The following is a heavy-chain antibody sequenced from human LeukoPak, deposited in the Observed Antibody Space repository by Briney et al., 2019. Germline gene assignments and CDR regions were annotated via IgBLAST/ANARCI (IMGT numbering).Heavy chain of an antibody. Sequence: GGSLRLSCAASGFTVSSNYMTSVRQAPGKGLEWVSVIYSGGSTYYADSVKGRFTISRDNSKNTLYLQMNSLRAEDTAVYYCTRNWGSDNWFDPWGQGTLVTVSS. J-gene: IGHJ5*02. CDR1: GFTVSSNY. V-gene: IGHV3-53*01. CDR2: IYSGGST. D-gene: IGHD7-27*01. CDR3: TRNWGSDNWFDP.